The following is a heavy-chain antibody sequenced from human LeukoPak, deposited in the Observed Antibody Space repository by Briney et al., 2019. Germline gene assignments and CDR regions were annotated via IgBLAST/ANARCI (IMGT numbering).Heavy chain of an antibody. CDR2: IYHSGST. V-gene: IGHV4-38-2*01. CDR1: GYSISSSYY. Sequence: SETLSLTCAVSGYSISSSYYWGWIRPPPGKGLEWIGIIYHSGSTYYNPSLKSRVTISVDTSKNQFSLRVTSVTAADTAVYYCARHFVRSGSYWADYWGQGTLVTVSS. J-gene: IGHJ4*02. CDR3: ARHFVRSGSYWADY. D-gene: IGHD1-26*01.